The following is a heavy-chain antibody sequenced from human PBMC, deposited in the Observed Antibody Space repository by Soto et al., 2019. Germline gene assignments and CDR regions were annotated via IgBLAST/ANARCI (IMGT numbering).Heavy chain of an antibody. CDR1: GFTFSSYA. CDR3: AKVMGKYNWNDDPHDAFDI. Sequence: GGSLRLSCAASGFTFSSYAMSWVRQAPGKGLEWVSAISGSGGSTYYADSVKGRFTISRDNSKNTLYLQMNSLRAEDTAVYYCAKVMGKYNWNDDPHDAFDIWGQGTMVTVSS. D-gene: IGHD1-20*01. V-gene: IGHV3-23*01. CDR2: ISGSGGST. J-gene: IGHJ3*02.